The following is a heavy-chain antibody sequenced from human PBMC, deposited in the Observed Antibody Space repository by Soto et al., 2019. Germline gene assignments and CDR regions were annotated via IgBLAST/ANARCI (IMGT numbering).Heavy chain of an antibody. D-gene: IGHD4-17*01. V-gene: IGHV4-30-4*01. CDR2: IYYGEST. CDR3: ARDMGSAMTTRIFDH. CDR1: GGSVDSGNHY. Sequence: QVLVQESGPGLVKPSHTLTLSCTVSGGSVDSGNHYWHWIRQPPGKGLEWIGYIYYGESTYYNPSLKSRATISVDTSQSRFSLRLTSVTAADTAVYYCARDMGSAMTTRIFDHWGQGTLVTVSS. J-gene: IGHJ4*02.